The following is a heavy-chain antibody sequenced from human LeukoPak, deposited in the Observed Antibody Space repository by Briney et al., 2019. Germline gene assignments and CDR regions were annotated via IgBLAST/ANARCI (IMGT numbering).Heavy chain of an antibody. CDR1: GGSISSYY. V-gene: IGHV4-59*01. J-gene: IGHJ4*02. CDR3: ARVNSMIRGVIDS. CDR2: FHYSGST. D-gene: IGHD3-10*01. Sequence: SETLSLTCTVSGGSISSYYWSWIRQPPGKGLEWIGYFHYSGSTNYNPSLKSRVTMSLDTSKNQFSLKLNSVAAADTAVYFCARVNSMIRGVIDSWGQGTLVTVSS.